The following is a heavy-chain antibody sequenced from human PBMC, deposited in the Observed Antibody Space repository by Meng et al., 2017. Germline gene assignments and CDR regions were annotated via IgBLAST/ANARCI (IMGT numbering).Heavy chain of an antibody. Sequence: QVQLGGVGGGVFQTGRSLGVSSAASGFSFSGYAMHWVRQAPGKGLEWVAVISYDGSNKYYADSVKGRFTISRDNSKNTLYLQMNSLRAEDTAVYYCSRDLEYTSFDYWGQGTLVTVSS. CDR1: GFSFSGYA. V-gene: IGHV3-30*04. J-gene: IGHJ4*02. D-gene: IGHD6-6*01. CDR3: SRDLEYTSFDY. CDR2: ISYDGSNK.